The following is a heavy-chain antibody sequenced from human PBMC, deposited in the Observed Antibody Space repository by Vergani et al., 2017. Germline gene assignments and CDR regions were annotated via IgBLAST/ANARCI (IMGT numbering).Heavy chain of an antibody. CDR1: GFTFSSYG. J-gene: IGHJ3*02. D-gene: IGHD3-10*01. V-gene: IGHV3-30*18. Sequence: VQLVESGGGVVQPGRSLRLSCAASGFTFSSYGMHWVRQAPGKGLEWVAVISYDGSNKYYADSVKGRFTISRDNSKNTLYLQMNSLRAEDTAVYYCAKPSYYYGSGSYYKAGPTLVAFDIWGQGTMVTVSS. CDR2: ISYDGSNK. CDR3: AKPSYYYGSGSYYKAGPTLVAFDI.